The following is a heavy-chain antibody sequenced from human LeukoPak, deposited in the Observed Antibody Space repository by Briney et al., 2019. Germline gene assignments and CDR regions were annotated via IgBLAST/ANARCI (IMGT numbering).Heavy chain of an antibody. CDR2: ISGSGDST. CDR3: AKWDESFFYMDV. J-gene: IGHJ6*03. V-gene: IGHV3-23*01. CDR1: GFTFSSYA. Sequence: PGGSLILSCAASGFTFSSYAMSWVRQAPDKGLEWVSAISGSGDSTNYADSVKGRFTISRDTSKNTLYLQMNSLRAEDTAMYCCAKWDESFFYMDVWGKGTTVTVSS. D-gene: IGHD1-26*01.